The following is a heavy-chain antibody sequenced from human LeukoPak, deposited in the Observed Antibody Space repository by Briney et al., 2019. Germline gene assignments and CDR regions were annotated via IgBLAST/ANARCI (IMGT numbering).Heavy chain of an antibody. J-gene: IGHJ4*02. D-gene: IGHD2-2*02. CDR1: GGSISSYY. V-gene: IGHV4-59*01. Sequence: KPSETLSLTCTVSGGSISSYYWSWIRQPPGKGLEWIGYIYYSGSTNYNPSLKSRVTISVDTSKSQFSLKLSSVTAADTAVYYCARNPGPYTPADYWGQGTLVTVSS. CDR3: ARNPGPYTPADY. CDR2: IYYSGST.